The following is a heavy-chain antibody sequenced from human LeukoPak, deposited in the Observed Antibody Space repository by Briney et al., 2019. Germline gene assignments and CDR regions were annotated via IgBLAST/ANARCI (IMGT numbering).Heavy chain of an antibody. CDR3: AKDQGGYYDSSGYYFDY. J-gene: IGHJ4*02. V-gene: IGHV3-30*18. CDR1: GFTFSSYG. D-gene: IGHD3-22*01. Sequence: GRSLGLSCAASGFTFSSYGMHWVRQAPGKGLEWVAVISYDGSNKYYADSVKGRFTISRDNSKNTLYLQMNSLRAEDTAVYYCAKDQGGYYDSSGYYFDYWGQGTLVTVSS. CDR2: ISYDGSNK.